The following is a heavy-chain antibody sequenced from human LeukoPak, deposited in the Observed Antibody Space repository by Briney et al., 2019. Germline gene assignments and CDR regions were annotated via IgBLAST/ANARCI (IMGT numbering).Heavy chain of an antibody. V-gene: IGHV4-31*03. Sequence: PSETLSLTCTVSGGSISSGGYYWSWIRQHPGKGLEWIGYIYYSGSTYYNPSLKSRVTISVDTSKNQFSLKLSSVTAADTAVYYCARDRSYYYDSGGSDAFDIWGQGTMVTVSS. J-gene: IGHJ3*02. D-gene: IGHD3-22*01. CDR2: IYYSGST. CDR1: GGSISSGGYY. CDR3: ARDRSYYYDSGGSDAFDI.